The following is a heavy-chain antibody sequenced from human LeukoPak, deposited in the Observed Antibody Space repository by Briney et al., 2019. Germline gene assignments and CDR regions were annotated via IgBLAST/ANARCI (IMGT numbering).Heavy chain of an antibody. D-gene: IGHD3-10*01. CDR3: ARDGAWFGETHDY. J-gene: IGHJ4*02. V-gene: IGHV3-23*01. CDR2: ISGSGGST. CDR1: GDSITTSRYY. Sequence: PSETLSLTCTVSGDSITTSRYYWAWIRQPPGKGLEWVSAISGSGGSTYYADSVKGRFTISRDNAKNSLYLQMNSLRAEDTAVYYCARDGAWFGETHDYWGQGTLVTVSS.